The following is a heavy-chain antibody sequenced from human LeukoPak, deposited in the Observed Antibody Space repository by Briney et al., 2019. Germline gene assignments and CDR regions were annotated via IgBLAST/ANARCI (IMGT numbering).Heavy chain of an antibody. J-gene: IGHJ6*04. V-gene: IGHV4-34*01. CDR1: GGSFSGYY. Sequence: SETLSLTCAVYGGSFSGYYWSWVRQPPGKGLEWIGEINHSGSTNYNPSLKSRVTISVDTSKNQFSLKLSSVTAADTAVYYCARQGMWLLSGGSVDVWGKGTTVTVSS. CDR3: ARQGMWLLSGGSVDV. D-gene: IGHD3-3*01. CDR2: INHSGST.